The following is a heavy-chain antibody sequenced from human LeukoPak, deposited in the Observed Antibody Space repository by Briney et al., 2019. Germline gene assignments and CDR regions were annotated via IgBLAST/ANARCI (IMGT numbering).Heavy chain of an antibody. V-gene: IGHV4-4*07. CDR2: IHTSGST. D-gene: IGHD2-15*01. Sequence: RPSETLSLTCTVSGVSITSYYWSWIRQRAGKGLEWIGRIHTSGSTNYNPSLKSRVTMSVDTSKNQFSLKLSSVTAADTAVYYCALLHSYYYMDVWGEGTTVTVSS. CDR1: GVSITSYY. J-gene: IGHJ6*03. CDR3: ALLHSYYYMDV.